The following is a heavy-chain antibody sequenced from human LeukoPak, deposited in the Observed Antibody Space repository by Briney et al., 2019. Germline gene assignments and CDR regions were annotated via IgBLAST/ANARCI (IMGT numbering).Heavy chain of an antibody. Sequence: GGSLRLSCTASGFTFSAYAMHWVRPAPGKGLEWVAVISYGETNYYYAESVKGRFSISRDDSKNTLVLQMNSLTTEDTGVYYCARARTGSYYSTFEHWGPGTLVSVSS. D-gene: IGHD3-10*01. CDR2: ISYGETNY. CDR1: GFTFSAYA. J-gene: IGHJ1*01. CDR3: ARARTGSYYSTFEH. V-gene: IGHV3-30*04.